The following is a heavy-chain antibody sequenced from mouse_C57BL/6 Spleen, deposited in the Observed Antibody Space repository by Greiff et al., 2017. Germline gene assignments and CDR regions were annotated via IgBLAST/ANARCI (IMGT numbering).Heavy chain of an antibody. CDR2: INPYNGDT. CDR3: ASRGLQCYFDY. CDR1: GYSFTGYF. D-gene: IGHD2-13*01. Sequence: EVQLQQSGPELVKPGDSVKISCKASGYSFTGYFMNWVMQSHGKSLEWIGRINPYNGDTFYNHKFKGKATLTVDKSSSTAYMELGSLTSEDSAVYNCASRGLQCYFDYWGQGTTLTVSS. V-gene: IGHV1-20*01. J-gene: IGHJ2*01.